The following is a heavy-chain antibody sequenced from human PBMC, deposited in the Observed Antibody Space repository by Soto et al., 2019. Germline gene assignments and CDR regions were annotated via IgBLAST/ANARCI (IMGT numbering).Heavy chain of an antibody. CDR3: AKDNRVYDNDAFNF. D-gene: IGHD5-12*01. V-gene: IGHV3-9*01. CDR2: ITWNGGSV. J-gene: IGHJ3*01. Sequence: EVQLVESGGGLVQPGRSLRLSCVASGFTFDDYGLHWVRQTPEKGLEWVSSITWNGGSVFYADSVKVRFTISRDNAKHSLYLQMNGLRVEDTALYYCAKDNRVYDNDAFNFWGQGTMVTVSS. CDR1: GFTFDDYG.